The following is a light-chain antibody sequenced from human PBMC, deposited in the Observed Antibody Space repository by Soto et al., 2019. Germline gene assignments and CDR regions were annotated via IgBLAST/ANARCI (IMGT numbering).Light chain of an antibody. CDR3: SSYTSSGTHWV. Sequence: QSALTQPASVSGSPGQSITISCTGSSSDIGTYNYLSWYQQHPGKAPKLMIYEVSDRPSGISNRFSGSKSGNTASLTISGLQAEDEADYYCSSYTSSGTHWVFGGGTKVTAL. CDR2: EVS. V-gene: IGLV2-14*01. CDR1: SSDIGTYNY. J-gene: IGLJ3*02.